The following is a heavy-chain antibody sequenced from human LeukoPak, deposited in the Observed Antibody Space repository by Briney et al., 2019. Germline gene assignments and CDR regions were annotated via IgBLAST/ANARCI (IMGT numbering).Heavy chain of an antibody. V-gene: IGHV3-15*01. CDR2: IKSKTDGGTT. Sequence: GGSLRLSCAAFGFTFSNYAMSWVRQAPGKGLEWVGRIKSKTDGGTTDYAAPVKGRFTISRDDSKNTLYLQMNSLKTEDTAVYYCTTDRDNSHFDYWGQGTLVTVSS. D-gene: IGHD4-23*01. J-gene: IGHJ4*02. CDR1: GFTFSNYA. CDR3: TTDRDNSHFDY.